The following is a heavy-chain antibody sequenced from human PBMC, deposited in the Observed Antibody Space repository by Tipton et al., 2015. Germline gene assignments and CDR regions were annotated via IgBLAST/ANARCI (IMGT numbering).Heavy chain of an antibody. CDR1: GGSFSGYY. V-gene: IGHV4-34*01. Sequence: TLSLTCAVYGGSFSGYYWSWIRQPPGKGLEWIGEINHSGSTNYNPSLKSRVTISVDMSKNQFSLKLSSVTAADTAVYYCARDPPGGYFDYWGQGTLVTVSS. CDR2: INHSGST. CDR3: ARDPPGGYFDY. D-gene: IGHD3-16*01. J-gene: IGHJ4*02.